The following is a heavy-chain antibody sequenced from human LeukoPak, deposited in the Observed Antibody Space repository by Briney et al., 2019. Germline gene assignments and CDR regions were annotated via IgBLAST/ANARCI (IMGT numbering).Heavy chain of an antibody. CDR3: ARDYYGGRSAY. V-gene: IGHV3-74*01. J-gene: IGHJ4*02. D-gene: IGHD4-23*01. Sequence: PGGSLRLSRAASGFTLSSYWMHWVRQAPGKGLVWVSRVDRAGRSTVYAHSVKGRFTISRDNAKDTLSLQMNSLSAEDTAVYYCARDYYGGRSAYWGQGALVTVSS. CDR2: VDRAGRST. CDR1: GFTLSSYW.